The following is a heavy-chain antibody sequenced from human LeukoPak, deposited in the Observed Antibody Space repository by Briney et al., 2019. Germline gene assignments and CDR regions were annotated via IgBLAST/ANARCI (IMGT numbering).Heavy chain of an antibody. D-gene: IGHD6-6*01. Sequence: SETLSLTCTVSGSSMRTTTYYWGWIRQPPGKGLEYIGSVYYNGGTYYNPSLRSRVTISVDTSKNQFSLKLSSVTAADTAVYYCARGGHSSSGWFDPWGQGTLVTVSS. CDR2: VYYNGGT. CDR1: GSSMRTTTYY. V-gene: IGHV4-39*07. J-gene: IGHJ5*02. CDR3: ARGGHSSSGWFDP.